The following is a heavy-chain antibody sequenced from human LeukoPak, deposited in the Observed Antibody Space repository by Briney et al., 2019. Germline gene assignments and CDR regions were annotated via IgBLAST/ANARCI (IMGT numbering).Heavy chain of an antibody. CDR3: AKVSVSGDSYYYYGMDV. CDR1: GFTFSSYE. D-gene: IGHD4-17*01. CDR2: ISGSGGST. Sequence: PGGSLRLSCAASGFTFSSYEMNWVRQAPGKGLEWVSAISGSGGSTYYADSVKGRFTISRDNSKNTLYLQMNSLRAEDTAVYYRAKVSVSGDSYYYYGMDVWGQGTTVTVSS. J-gene: IGHJ6*02. V-gene: IGHV3-23*01.